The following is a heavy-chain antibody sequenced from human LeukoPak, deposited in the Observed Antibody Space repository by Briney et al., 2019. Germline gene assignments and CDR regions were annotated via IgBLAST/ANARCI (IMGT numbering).Heavy chain of an antibody. CDR2: TYSDGNT. CDR3: ARDLSYFDY. V-gene: IGHV3-53*01. D-gene: IGHD2/OR15-2a*01. J-gene: IGHJ4*02. CDR1: GFTVSSSY. Sequence: PGGSLRLSCAVPGFTVSSSYMTWVRQAPGKGLEWVSITYSDGNTYYAESVKGRFTVSRGYSKNTLYLQMNSLRVEDTAMYYCARDLSYFDYWGQGALVTVSS.